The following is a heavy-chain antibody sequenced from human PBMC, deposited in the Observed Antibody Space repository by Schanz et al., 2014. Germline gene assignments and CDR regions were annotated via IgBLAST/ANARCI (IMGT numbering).Heavy chain of an antibody. V-gene: IGHV3-66*01. CDR2: IYSGGST. CDR3: ARWGRDGIRASNYFDS. J-gene: IGHJ4*02. CDR1: GFIVSDNY. D-gene: IGHD3-10*01. Sequence: DVQLVESGGGLVQPGGSLRLSCAASGFIVSDNYMHWVRQAPGKGLEWVSVIYSGGSTYYADSGKGRFSVSGDNSKNTLYFQWNSLRAEDAAVYYCARWGRDGIRASNYFDSWGQGTPVVVSS.